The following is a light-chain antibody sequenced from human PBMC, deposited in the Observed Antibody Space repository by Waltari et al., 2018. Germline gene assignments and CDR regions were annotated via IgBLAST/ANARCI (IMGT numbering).Light chain of an antibody. J-gene: IGLJ3*02. CDR2: EVT. Sequence: QSALTQPPSASGSPGQSVTISCTGTSSDVGGFNYVSWYQQNPGKVPKLMIYEVTKRPSGVPYRFSGSKSGNTASLTVSGLQTEDEADYYCSSYAGGSWVFGGGTKLTVL. V-gene: IGLV2-8*01. CDR3: SSYAGGSWV. CDR1: SSDVGGFNY.